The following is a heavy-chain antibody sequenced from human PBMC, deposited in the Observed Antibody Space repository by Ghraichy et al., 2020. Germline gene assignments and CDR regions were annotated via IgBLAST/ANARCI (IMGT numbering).Heavy chain of an antibody. CDR3: ARDPPSSCTNGVCYIGYYYYGMDV. D-gene: IGHD2-8*01. CDR1: GYTFTSYG. Sequence: ASVKVSCKASGYTFTSYGISWVRQAPGQGLEWMGWISAYNGNTNYAQKLQGRVTMTTDTSTSTAYMELRSLRSDDTAVYYCARDPPSSCTNGVCYIGYYYYGMDVWGQGTTVTVSS. CDR2: ISAYNGNT. V-gene: IGHV1-18*01. J-gene: IGHJ6*02.